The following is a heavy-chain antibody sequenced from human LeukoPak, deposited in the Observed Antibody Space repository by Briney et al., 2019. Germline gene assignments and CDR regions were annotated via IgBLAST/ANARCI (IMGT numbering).Heavy chain of an antibody. CDR2: ISGSGGST. J-gene: IGHJ4*02. CDR1: GFTFSSYA. Sequence: SGGSLRLSCAASGFTFSSYAMSWVRQASGKGLEWVSAISGSGGSTYYADSVKGRFTISRDNSKNTLYLQMNSLRAEDTAVYYCAKDLPRRITMIVVVNLFDYWGQGTLVTVSS. D-gene: IGHD3-22*01. CDR3: AKDLPRRITMIVVVNLFDY. V-gene: IGHV3-23*01.